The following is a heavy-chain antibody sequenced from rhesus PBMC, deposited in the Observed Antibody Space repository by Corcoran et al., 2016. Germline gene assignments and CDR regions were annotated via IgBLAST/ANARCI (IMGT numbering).Heavy chain of an antibody. V-gene: IGHV4-106*01. J-gene: IGHJ4*01. CDR2: LYGSGGGT. CDR3: ARSAADGDY. D-gene: IGHD6-25*01. CDR1: GGSISDDYF. Sequence: QVQLQESGPGLVKPSATLSLPCAVSGGSISDDYFWRLIRQPPGKGLEWIGYLYGSGGGTNYNPSLKNRVTISIDTSKNQFSLKLSSVTAADTAVYYCARSAADGDYWGQGVLVTVSS.